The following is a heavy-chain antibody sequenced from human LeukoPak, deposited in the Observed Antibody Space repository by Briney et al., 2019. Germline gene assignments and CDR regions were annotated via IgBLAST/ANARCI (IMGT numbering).Heavy chain of an antibody. J-gene: IGHJ6*02. CDR3: AKEGDYDGMDV. Sequence: GGSLRLSCAASGFIFSRYGMHWVRQAPGKGLEWVAVIWYDGSNKYYVDSVKGRFTISRDNSRNTLYLQMNSLRAEDTAVYYCAKEGDYDGMDVWGQGTTVTVSS. CDR1: GFIFSRYG. V-gene: IGHV3-33*06. CDR2: IWYDGSNK.